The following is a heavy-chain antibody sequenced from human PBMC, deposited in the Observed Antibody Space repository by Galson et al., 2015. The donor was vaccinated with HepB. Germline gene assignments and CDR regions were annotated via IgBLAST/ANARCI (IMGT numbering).Heavy chain of an antibody. D-gene: IGHD3-10*01. V-gene: IGHV3-30*04. CDR3: ARCTKPGVLWFGEPYHPSYYYYGMDV. J-gene: IGHJ6*02. Sequence: SLRLSCPASGFTFSSYALHWVRQAPGQGLEWVAVISYDGGNKYYADSVKGRFTISRDNSKNTLYLQMNSLRAEDTAVYYCARCTKPGVLWFGEPYHPSYYYYGMDVWGQGTTVTVSS. CDR1: GFTFSSYA. CDR2: ISYDGGNK.